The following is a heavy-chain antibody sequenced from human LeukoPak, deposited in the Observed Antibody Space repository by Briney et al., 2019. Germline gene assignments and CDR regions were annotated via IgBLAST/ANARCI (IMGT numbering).Heavy chain of an antibody. Sequence: GGSLRLSCAASGFTFSSYGMSWVRQAPGKGLEWVSAISGSGGSTYYADSVKGRFTISRDNSKNTLYLQMNSLRAEDTAVYYCARAWSDSSGYYSYYFDYWGQGTLVTVSS. J-gene: IGHJ4*02. D-gene: IGHD3-22*01. CDR1: GFTFSSYG. CDR2: ISGSGGST. V-gene: IGHV3-23*01. CDR3: ARAWSDSSGYYSYYFDY.